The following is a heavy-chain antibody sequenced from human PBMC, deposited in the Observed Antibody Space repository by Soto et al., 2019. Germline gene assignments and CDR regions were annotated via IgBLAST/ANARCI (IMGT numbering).Heavy chain of an antibody. CDR1: GFTFSSYW. V-gene: IGHV3-74*01. Sequence: RRLSCVASGFTFSSYWMHWVRQVPGKGLVWVSRINSDGSSTSYADSVKGRFTISRDNAKNTLYLQMNSLRVEDTAVYYCARGRGSYAYFDYWGQGTLVTSPQ. D-gene: IGHD1-26*01. CDR2: INSDGSST. CDR3: ARGRGSYAYFDY. J-gene: IGHJ4*02.